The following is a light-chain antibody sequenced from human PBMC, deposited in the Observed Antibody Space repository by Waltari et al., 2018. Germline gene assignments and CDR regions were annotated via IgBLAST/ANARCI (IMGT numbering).Light chain of an antibody. CDR1: SRSVASPHC. Sequence: QSALTQPRSVSASPGQSVTISFTVTSRSVASPHCVSWYQHHPGKPPKLLIYVVSGRPSGVPDRFSGSQSGNTASLIISGLQADDEADYYCCSCAGTDTFWVFGGGTKLTVL. CDR3: CSCAGTDTFWV. V-gene: IGLV2-11*01. CDR2: VVS. J-gene: IGLJ3*02.